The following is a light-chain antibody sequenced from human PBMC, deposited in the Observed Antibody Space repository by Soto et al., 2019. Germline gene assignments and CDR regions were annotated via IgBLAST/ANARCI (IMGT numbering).Light chain of an antibody. J-gene: IGKJ1*01. CDR1: QSISTW. Sequence: DIKMTQSPSTLSASVGDRVTITCRTSQSISTWLAWFQQKPGKAPTLLIYMASSLQRGVPSRFSGSGSGTEFTLTISSLQPDDSATYYCQQYNNFPRTFGQGTKVEIK. CDR3: QQYNNFPRT. V-gene: IGKV1-5*03. CDR2: MAS.